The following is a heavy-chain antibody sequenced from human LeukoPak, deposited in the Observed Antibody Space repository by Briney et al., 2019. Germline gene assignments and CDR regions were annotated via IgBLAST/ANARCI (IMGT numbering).Heavy chain of an antibody. V-gene: IGHV4-39*01. CDR3: ARRKYDSGTSCLDY. J-gene: IGHJ4*02. D-gene: IGHD3-10*01. CDR1: GDSINSSNYY. CDR2: IYCGGGTYYNPST. Sequence: SETLSLTRTVSGDSINSSNYYWGWIRQPPGKGLEWIGTIYCGGGTYYNPSTYYNPSLMSRLTISVDTSKKQFSLKMSSVTAADTAVYYCARRKYDSGTSCLDYWGQGTLVTVSS.